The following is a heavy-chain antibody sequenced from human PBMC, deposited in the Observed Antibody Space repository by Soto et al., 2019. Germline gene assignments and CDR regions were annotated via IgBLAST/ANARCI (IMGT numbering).Heavy chain of an antibody. CDR1: GFTFSNYW. J-gene: IGHJ4*02. CDR3: ARPPHGDYSLLEI. Sequence: EVHLVESGGGLVQPGGSLRLSCAASGFTFSNYWMSWVRQAPGKGLEWVANIQQDGGEKYYVDFVKGRFTISRDNAKNPLVLQMNSLGDEGTAVYYCARPPHGDYSLLEIWGQGPLVTVSS. V-gene: IGHV3-7*01. CDR2: IQQDGGEK. D-gene: IGHD4-17*01.